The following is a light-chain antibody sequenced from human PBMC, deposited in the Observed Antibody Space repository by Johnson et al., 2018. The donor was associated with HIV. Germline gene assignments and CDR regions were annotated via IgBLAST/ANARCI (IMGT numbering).Light chain of an antibody. V-gene: IGLV1-51*01. CDR2: DTY. CDR1: SSNIGNNY. CDR3: GTWDNSLGVFYV. J-gene: IGLJ1*01. Sequence: QSVLTQPPSVSAAPGQKVTISCSGSSSNIGNNYVSWYQQLPGTAPKLLIYDTYKRPSGIPDRFSGSKSGTSATLDITGLQTGDEADYYCGTWDNSLGVFYVFGTGTKVTVL.